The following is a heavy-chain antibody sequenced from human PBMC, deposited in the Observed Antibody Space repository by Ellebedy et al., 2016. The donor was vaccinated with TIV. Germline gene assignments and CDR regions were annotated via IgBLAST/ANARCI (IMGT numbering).Heavy chain of an antibody. D-gene: IGHD6-13*01. CDR3: ARDRGSSWYEGNWFDP. J-gene: IGHJ5*02. V-gene: IGHV3-21*01. CDR1: GFTFSSYS. CDR2: ISSSSSYI. Sequence: PGGSLRLSCAASGFTFSSYSMNWVRQAPGKGLEWVSSISSSSSYIYYADSVKGRFTISRDNAKNSLYLQMNSLRAEDTAVYYCARDRGSSWYEGNWFDPWGQGTLVTVSS.